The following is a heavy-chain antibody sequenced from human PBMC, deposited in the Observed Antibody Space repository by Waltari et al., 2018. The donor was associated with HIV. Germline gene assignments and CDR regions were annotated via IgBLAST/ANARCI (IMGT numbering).Heavy chain of an antibody. CDR1: GGSISDSTYS. Sequence: QLRLQESGPGLVKPSETLSLSCTVSGGSISDSTYSWGWLRLSPGKGLEWIGSVYYTGTSYYSSSLKSRVTISVDASKNNFSLKMTSVTAADTAVYFCARWGITTSSFFDDWGPGTLITVSS. J-gene: IGHJ4*02. D-gene: IGHD1-1*01. V-gene: IGHV4-39*01. CDR2: VYYTGTS. CDR3: ARWGITTSSFFDD.